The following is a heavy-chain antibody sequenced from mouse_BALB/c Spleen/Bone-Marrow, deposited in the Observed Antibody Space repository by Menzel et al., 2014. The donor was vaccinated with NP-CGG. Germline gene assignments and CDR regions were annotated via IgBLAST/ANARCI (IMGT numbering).Heavy chain of an antibody. J-gene: IGHJ4*01. CDR3: ARGWYSMDD. CDR2: ILPGNTNV. V-gene: IGHV1-9*01. Sequence: QVQLQQPGAEQMQPGASVKISCKATGYTFSNYWIEWVKQRPGHGLEWIGEILPGNTNVNYNEKFKGRATFTADTSSNTAYMQLSSLTSEDSAVYYRARGWYSMDDWGQGTSVTVSS. CDR1: GYTFSNYW.